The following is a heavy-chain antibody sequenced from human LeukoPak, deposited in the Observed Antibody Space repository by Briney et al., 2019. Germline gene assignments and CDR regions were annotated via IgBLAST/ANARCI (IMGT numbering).Heavy chain of an antibody. D-gene: IGHD6-19*01. CDR1: GGSFSGYY. Sequence: SETLSLTCAVYGGSFSGYYWSWIRQPPGKGLEWIGEINHSGSTNYNPSLKSRVTISVDTSKNQFSLKLSSVTAADTAVYYCAKGDGSFVVDFWGQGTLVTVSS. V-gene: IGHV4-34*01. CDR3: AKGDGSFVVDF. CDR2: INHSGST. J-gene: IGHJ4*02.